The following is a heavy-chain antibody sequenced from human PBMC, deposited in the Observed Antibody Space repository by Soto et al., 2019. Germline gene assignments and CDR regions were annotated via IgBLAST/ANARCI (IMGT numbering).Heavy chain of an antibody. CDR3: AREGNLGRWIQPLDS. V-gene: IGHV4-59*01. J-gene: IGHJ4*02. D-gene: IGHD2-2*03. CDR1: GDSISSYS. CDR2: IHYNGNT. Sequence: PSETLSLTCTVSGDSISSYSRSWIRQPPGKGLEWIGNIHYNGNTKYSPSLKSRVTMSVDTSKNHFSPKLISVTTADTAVYFCAREGNLGRWIQPLDSWGQGTLVTVSS.